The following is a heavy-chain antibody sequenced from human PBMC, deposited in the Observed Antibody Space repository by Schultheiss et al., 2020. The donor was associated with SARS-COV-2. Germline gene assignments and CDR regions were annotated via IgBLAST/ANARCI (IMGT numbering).Heavy chain of an antibody. D-gene: IGHD6-6*01. CDR2: INHSGST. Sequence: SETLSLTCTVSGGSISSYYWSWIRQPPGKGLEWIGEINHSGSTYYNPSLKSRVTISVDTSKNQFSLRLSSVTAADTAVYYCARGMGSSPQDYWGQGTLVTVSS. CDR3: ARGMGSSPQDY. V-gene: IGHV4-59*01. CDR1: GGSISSYY. J-gene: IGHJ4*02.